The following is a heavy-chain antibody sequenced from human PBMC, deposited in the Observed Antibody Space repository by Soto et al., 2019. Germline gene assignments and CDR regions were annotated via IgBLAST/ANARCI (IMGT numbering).Heavy chain of an antibody. CDR3: AKDELSYYDILTGYYSGHYYYYGMDV. CDR1: GITFGSRA. CDR2: ITDTGGDA. V-gene: IGHV3-23*01. J-gene: IGHJ6*02. Sequence: EVQLLESGGDLIQPGGSLRLSCVASGITFGSRAMSWVRQAPGEGLEWVSTITDTGGDAKYADSVRGRFTISRDNSKNTLYLQMNSLRAEDTPVYYCAKDELSYYDILTGYYSGHYYYYGMDVWGQGTTVTVSS. D-gene: IGHD3-9*01.